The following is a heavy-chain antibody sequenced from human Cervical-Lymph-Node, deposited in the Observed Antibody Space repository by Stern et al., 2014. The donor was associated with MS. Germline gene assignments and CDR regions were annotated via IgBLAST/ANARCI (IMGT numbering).Heavy chain of an antibody. CDR2: IIPICGTP. D-gene: IGHD4-17*01. CDR3: ATPTTVTVGSMDV. Sequence: VQLVQFGAEAKKPGSSVKASCKVSGGTFSSQAINWVRQAPGQGLEWVGAIIPICGTPNYAPKVQDRVTITADESTSTAYMDLSSLRSEDTAVYYCATPTTVTVGSMDVWGQGTTVTVSS. V-gene: IGHV1-69*01. J-gene: IGHJ6*02. CDR1: GGTFSSQA.